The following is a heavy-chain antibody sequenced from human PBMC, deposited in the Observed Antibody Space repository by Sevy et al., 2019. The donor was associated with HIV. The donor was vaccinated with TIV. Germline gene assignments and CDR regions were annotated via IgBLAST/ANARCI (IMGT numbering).Heavy chain of an antibody. CDR2: INSDGSST. J-gene: IGHJ6*02. CDR1: GFTFSTNW. D-gene: IGHD4-17*01. V-gene: IGHV3-74*03. CDR3: TRDPNPDYGDYRTYYYGMDV. Sequence: GGSLRLSCAASGFTFSTNWMHWVRQAPGKGLVWVSRINSDGSSTTYADSVKGRFTISRDNAKNTLYLQINRLGAEDTAVYYCTRDPNPDYGDYRTYYYGMDVWGQGTTVTVSS.